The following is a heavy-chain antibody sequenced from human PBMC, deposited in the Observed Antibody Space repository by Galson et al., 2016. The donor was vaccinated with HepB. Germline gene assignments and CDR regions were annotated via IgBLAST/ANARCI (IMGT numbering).Heavy chain of an antibody. J-gene: IGHJ3*02. V-gene: IGHV3-23*01. CDR2: IRGSGTGT. D-gene: IGHD6-19*01. CDR1: GFSISIYS. Sequence: SLRLSCAASGFSISIYSMNWVRQAPGKGLEWVSAIRGSGTGTSYTDSVKGRCTISRDNSKNTLYLQMNSLRAEDAAVYYCAKSSLVGYNSGWGGSFDIWGRGTMVTVSS. CDR3: AKSSLVGYNSGWGGSFDI.